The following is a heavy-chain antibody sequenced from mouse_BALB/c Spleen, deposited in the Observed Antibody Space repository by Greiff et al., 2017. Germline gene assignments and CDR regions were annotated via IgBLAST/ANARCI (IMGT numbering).Heavy chain of an antibody. D-gene: IGHD1-2*01. CDR2: ISSGSSTI. J-gene: IGHJ4*01. Sequence: EVQGVESGGGLVQPGGSRKLSCAASGFTFSSFGMHWVRQAPEKGLEWVAYISSGSSTIYYADTVKGRFTISRDNPKNTLFLQMTSLRSEDTAMYYCARWGYYGEYYYAMDYWGQGTSVTVSS. CDR1: GFTFSSFG. CDR3: ARWGYYGEYYYAMDY. V-gene: IGHV5-17*02.